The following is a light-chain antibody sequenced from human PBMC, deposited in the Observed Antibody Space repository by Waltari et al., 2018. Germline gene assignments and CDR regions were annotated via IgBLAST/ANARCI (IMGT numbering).Light chain of an antibody. J-gene: IGLJ2*01. CDR2: DVN. CDR1: SGDVGVYNF. CDR3: CSYAGSYTLI. Sequence: QSALTQPRSVSGSPGQSVTISCTGTSGDVGVYNFVSWYQHHPGKAPKVLIYDVNERPSGVPDRFSGSKSGNTASLTISGLQPEDEADYYCCSYAGSYTLIFGGGTKLTVL. V-gene: IGLV2-11*01.